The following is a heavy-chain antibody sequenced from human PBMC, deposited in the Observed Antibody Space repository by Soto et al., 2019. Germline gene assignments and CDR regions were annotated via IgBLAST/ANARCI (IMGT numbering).Heavy chain of an antibody. CDR1: GGSISSSSYY. CDR3: ARQEVGATLVAWYYYGMDV. D-gene: IGHD1-26*01. Sequence: NPSETLSLTCTVSGGSISSSSYYWGWIRQPPGKGLEWIGSIYYSGSTYYNPSLKSRVTISVDTSKNQFSLKLSSVTAADTAVYYCARQEVGATLVAWYYYGMDVWGQGTTVTFSS. J-gene: IGHJ6*02. CDR2: IYYSGST. V-gene: IGHV4-39*01.